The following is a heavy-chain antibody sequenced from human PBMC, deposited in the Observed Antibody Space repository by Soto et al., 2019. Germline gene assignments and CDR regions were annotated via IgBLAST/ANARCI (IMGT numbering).Heavy chain of an antibody. Sequence: GASVKVSCKASGGTFSSYAISWVRQAPGRGLEWMGGIIPIFGTANYAQKFQGRVTITADESTSTAYMELSSLRSEDTTVYYCARVWELLRSGDYGMDVWGQGTTVTVSS. V-gene: IGHV1-69*13. D-gene: IGHD1-26*01. CDR2: IIPIFGTA. CDR1: GGTFSSYA. CDR3: ARVWELLRSGDYGMDV. J-gene: IGHJ6*02.